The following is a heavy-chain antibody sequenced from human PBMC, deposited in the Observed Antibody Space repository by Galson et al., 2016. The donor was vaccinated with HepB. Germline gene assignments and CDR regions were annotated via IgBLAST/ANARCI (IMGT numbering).Heavy chain of an antibody. CDR1: GFTFSSYG. Sequence: SLRLSCAASGFTFSSYGLHWVRQAPDKGLEWVAVISYDGSNKYYADSVKGRFTISRDNSKNTLNLQMNSLRAEDTAVYYCAKDSRSYYDFWSGYCVSEWGQGTLVTVSS. V-gene: IGHV3-30*18. CDR3: AKDSRSYYDFWSGYCVSE. J-gene: IGHJ4*02. CDR2: ISYDGSNK. D-gene: IGHD3-3*01.